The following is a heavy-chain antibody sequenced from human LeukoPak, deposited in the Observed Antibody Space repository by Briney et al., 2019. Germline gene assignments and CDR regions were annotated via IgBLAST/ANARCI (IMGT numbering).Heavy chain of an antibody. J-gene: IGHJ4*02. V-gene: IGHV3-23*01. D-gene: IGHD2-21*02. CDR1: GFTLENYA. Sequence: GGSLRLSCGASGFTLENYAINWVRQAPGKGLEWVSAISNSEVSSITESGDGTYHADSVKGRFTISRDSSKNTVSLQINSLKTEDTAVYFCARAGALLEHIEVVTLDCWGQGTLATVSS. CDR3: ARAGALLEHIEVVTLDC. CDR2: ISNSEVSSITESGDGT.